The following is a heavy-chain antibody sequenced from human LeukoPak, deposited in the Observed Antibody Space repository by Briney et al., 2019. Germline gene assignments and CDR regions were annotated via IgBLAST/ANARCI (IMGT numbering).Heavy chain of an antibody. D-gene: IGHD3-3*01. CDR1: DLTFRNYE. J-gene: IGHJ4*01. Sequence: PGGSLRLSCTSSDLTFRNYEMHWARQAPGKGLDWVSYISSSSSTIYYADSVEGRFTISRDNAKNSLYLQMNSLRAEDTAIYYCARGRYDFWSGPRAYYFDYWGQGTLVTVSS. CDR3: ARGRYDFWSGPRAYYFDY. V-gene: IGHV3-48*03. CDR2: ISSSSSTI.